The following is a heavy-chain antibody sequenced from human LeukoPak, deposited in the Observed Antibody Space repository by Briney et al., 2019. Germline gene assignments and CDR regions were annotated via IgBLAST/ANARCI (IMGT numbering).Heavy chain of an antibody. CDR3: AMREYSGYGRTDY. Sequence: PGGSLRLSCAASGFTVSSNYMSWVRQAPGKGLEWVSVIYSGGSTYYADSVKGRFTISRHNSKNTLYLQMNSLRVEDTAVYYCAMREYSGYGRTDYWGQGTLVTVSS. J-gene: IGHJ4*02. CDR1: GFTVSSNY. CDR2: IYSGGST. V-gene: IGHV3-53*04. D-gene: IGHD5-12*01.